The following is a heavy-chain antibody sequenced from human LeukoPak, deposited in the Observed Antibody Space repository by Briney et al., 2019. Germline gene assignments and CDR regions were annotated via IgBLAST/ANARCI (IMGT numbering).Heavy chain of an antibody. V-gene: IGHV1-18*01. CDR3: AGVPIPEVLWFGEEQGGYYYYYMDV. CDR2: ISAYNGKT. Sequence: GASVKVSCKASGYTFTSYGISWVRQAPGQGLEWMGWISAYNGKTNYAQKLQGRVTMTTDTSTSTAYMELRSLRSDDTAMYYCAGVPIPEVLWFGEEQGGYYYYYMDVWGKGATVTISS. D-gene: IGHD3-10*01. J-gene: IGHJ6*03. CDR1: GYTFTSYG.